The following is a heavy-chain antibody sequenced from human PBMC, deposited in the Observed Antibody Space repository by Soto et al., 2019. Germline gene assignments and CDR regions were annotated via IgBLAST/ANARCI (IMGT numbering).Heavy chain of an antibody. CDR3: ARYLASSDNDDFCGMDG. CDR2: IRSKAYRATT. D-gene: IGHD4-17*01. V-gene: IGHV3-49*03. Sequence: PGGSLRLSCVASGFTFGDYTMSWFRQAPGGGLEWVSFIRSKAYRATTEYAASVKGRFTISRDDAKSIAYLQMNSLKSEDTAVYYCARYLASSDNDDFCGMDGWGQGTTVTVSS. CDR1: GFTFGDYT. J-gene: IGHJ6*02.